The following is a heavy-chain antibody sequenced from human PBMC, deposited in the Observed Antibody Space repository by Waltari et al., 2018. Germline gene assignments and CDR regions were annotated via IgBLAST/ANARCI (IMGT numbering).Heavy chain of an antibody. CDR1: GFTTSGTW. J-gene: IGHJ4*02. D-gene: IGHD6-19*01. V-gene: IGHV3-74*01. CDR3: ARASSSGWYFDY. CDR2: ISGDGSTI. Sequence: EVQLVESGGGLVQPGGSLRLSCAASGFTTSGTWLHWARPVPGKGLVWGSRISGDGSTINYADSVKGRFTISRDTAKNTLYLQMNSLRAEDTAVYYCARASSSGWYFDYWGQGTLVTVSS.